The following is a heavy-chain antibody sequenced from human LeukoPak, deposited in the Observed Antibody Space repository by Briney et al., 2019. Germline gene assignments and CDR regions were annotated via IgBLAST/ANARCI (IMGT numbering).Heavy chain of an antibody. CDR2: INHSGST. CDR1: GGSFSGYY. V-gene: IGHV4-34*01. J-gene: IGHJ4*02. CDR3: ARVQWLVLDY. D-gene: IGHD6-19*01. Sequence: PSETLSLTCAVYGGSFSGYYWSWIRRPPGKGLEWIGEINHSGSTNYNPSLKSRVTISVDTSKNQFSLKLSSVTAADTAVYYCARVQWLVLDYWGQGTLVTVSS.